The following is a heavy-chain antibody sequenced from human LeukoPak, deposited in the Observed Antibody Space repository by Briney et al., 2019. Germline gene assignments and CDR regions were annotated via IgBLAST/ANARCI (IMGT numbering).Heavy chain of an antibody. V-gene: IGHV3-20*04. CDR3: VREVVALPNFDF. Sequence: PGGSLRLSCATSGFNFFDSDMAWVRQAPGKRLEWVSGVNWNGDRTTYADSVKGRFAISRDNGKNSLHLQMNSLGADDTAIYYCVREVVALPNFDFWGQGTLVTVSS. J-gene: IGHJ4*02. CDR1: GFNFFDSD. CDR2: VNWNGDRT. D-gene: IGHD2-15*01.